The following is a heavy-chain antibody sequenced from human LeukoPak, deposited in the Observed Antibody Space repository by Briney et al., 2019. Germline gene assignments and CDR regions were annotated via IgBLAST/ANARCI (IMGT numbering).Heavy chain of an antibody. CDR1: GGSISSGGYY. J-gene: IGHJ4*02. CDR3: AGSGYYYTWDY. V-gene: IGHV4-31*03. D-gene: IGHD3-22*01. Sequence: PSETLSLTCTVSGGSISSGGYYWSWIRQHPGKGLEWIGYIYYSGSTYYNPSLKSRVTISVDTSKNQFSLKLSTVTAADTAVYYCAGSGYYYTWDYWGQGTLVTVSS. CDR2: IYYSGST.